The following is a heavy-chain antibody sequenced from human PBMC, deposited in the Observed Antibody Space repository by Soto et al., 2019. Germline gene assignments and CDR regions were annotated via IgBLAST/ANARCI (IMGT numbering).Heavy chain of an antibody. D-gene: IGHD6-19*01. J-gene: IGHJ6*02. CDR1: GGSISSGGYY. Sequence: PSETLSLTCTVSGGSISSGGYYWSWIRQHPGKGLEWIGYIYYSGSTYYNPSLKSRVTISVDTSKNQFSLKLSSVTAADTAVYYCAREYMSSGWYDGMDVWGQGTTVTVSS. CDR3: AREYMSSGWYDGMDV. V-gene: IGHV4-31*03. CDR2: IYYSGST.